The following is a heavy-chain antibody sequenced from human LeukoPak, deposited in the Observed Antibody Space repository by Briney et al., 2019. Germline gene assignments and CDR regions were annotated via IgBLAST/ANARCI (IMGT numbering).Heavy chain of an antibody. CDR2: INHSGST. V-gene: IGHV4-34*01. J-gene: IGHJ6*03. CDR3: ARPYRAAARYYYYMDV. D-gene: IGHD6-13*01. Sequence: SETLSLTCAVYGGSFSGYYWSWIRQPPGKGLEWIGEINHSGSTNYNPPLKSRVTISVDTSKNQFSLKLSSVTAADTAVYYCARPYRAAARYYYYMDVWGKGTTVTISS. CDR1: GGSFSGYY.